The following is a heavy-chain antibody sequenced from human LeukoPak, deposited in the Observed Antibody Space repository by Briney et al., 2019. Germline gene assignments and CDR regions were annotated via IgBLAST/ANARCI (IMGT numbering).Heavy chain of an antibody. J-gene: IGHJ4*02. CDR2: IIPIFGPA. CDR1: AGTFSSYA. Sequence: SVKLSCNASAGTFSSYATGWVRQAPGHGLEWMGTIIPIFGPAIYAQKFQGRVTITTDASTRTAYMELSSLRSEDTAVYYCAREPRYYYDSSGYYYFDYWGQGTLVTVSS. D-gene: IGHD3-22*01. V-gene: IGHV1-69*05. CDR3: AREPRYYYDSSGYYYFDY.